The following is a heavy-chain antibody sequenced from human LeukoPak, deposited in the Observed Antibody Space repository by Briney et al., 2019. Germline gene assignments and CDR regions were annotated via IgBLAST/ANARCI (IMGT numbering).Heavy chain of an antibody. CDR3: AGGTGFIIKD. CDR2: IKQDGSEK. D-gene: IGHD3-9*01. Sequence: GRSLRLSCAPSGFTFSRHGMHWVRRAPGKGLEWVANIKQDGSEKNYVDSVKGRFTISRDNAKNSLYLQMNNLRVEDTAMYYCAGGTGFIIKDWGQGTLVTVSS. J-gene: IGHJ4*02. V-gene: IGHV3-7*03. CDR1: GFTFSRHG.